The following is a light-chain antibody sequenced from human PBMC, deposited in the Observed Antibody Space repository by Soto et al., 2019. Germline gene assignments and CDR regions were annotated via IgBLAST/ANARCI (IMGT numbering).Light chain of an antibody. CDR2: AVS. CDR3: QQYGSSWT. V-gene: IGKV3-20*01. CDR1: ETVSEDQ. Sequence: EILLTQSPGTLSLSPGQRATLSCRTRETVSEDQLAWYQQKPGQAPRLVIFAVSIRAPGIPDRFSGSGSGTDFTLTINRLEREDFAVYYCQQYGSSWTFGQGTKVDIK. J-gene: IGKJ1*01.